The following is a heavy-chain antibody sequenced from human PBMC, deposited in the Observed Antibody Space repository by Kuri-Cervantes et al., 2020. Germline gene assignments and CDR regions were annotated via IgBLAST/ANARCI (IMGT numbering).Heavy chain of an antibody. V-gene: IGHV3-48*02. CDR1: GFTFSSYW. D-gene: IGHD2-2*01. J-gene: IGHJ3*02. CDR3: VSLFVVVPAARRDAFDI. Sequence: GGSLRLSCAASGFTFSSYWMSWVRQAPGKGLEWVSYISSSSSTIYYADSVKGRFTISRDNAKNSLYLQMNSLRDEDTAVYYCVSLFVVVPAARRDAFDIWGQGTMVTVSS. CDR2: ISSSSSTI.